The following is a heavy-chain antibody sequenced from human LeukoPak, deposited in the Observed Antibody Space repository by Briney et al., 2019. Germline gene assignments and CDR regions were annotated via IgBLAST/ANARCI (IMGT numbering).Heavy chain of an antibody. CDR3: ATLQDRNDFWSGYYRDY. V-gene: IGHV1-69*13. D-gene: IGHD3-3*01. CDR1: GGTFSSYA. Sequence: ASVKVSCKASGGTFSSYAISRVRQAPGQGLEWMGGIIPIFGTANYAQKFQGRVTITADESTSTAYMELSSLRSEDTAVYYCATLQDRNDFWSGYYRDYWGQGTLVTVSS. CDR2: IIPIFGTA. J-gene: IGHJ4*02.